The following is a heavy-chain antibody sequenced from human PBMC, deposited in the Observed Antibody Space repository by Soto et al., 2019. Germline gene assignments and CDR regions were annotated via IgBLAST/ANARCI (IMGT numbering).Heavy chain of an antibody. Sequence: SQTLSLTCAISGDSVSSNSAAWNWIRQSPSRGLEWLGRTYYRSKWYNDYAVSVKSRITINPDTSKNQFSLQLNSVTPEDTAVYYCARGYCSSTSCYTLYYYYYGMDVWGQGTTVTV. CDR1: GDSVSSNSAA. CDR2: TYYRSKWYN. D-gene: IGHD2-2*02. V-gene: IGHV6-1*01. J-gene: IGHJ6*02. CDR3: ARGYCSSTSCYTLYYYYYGMDV.